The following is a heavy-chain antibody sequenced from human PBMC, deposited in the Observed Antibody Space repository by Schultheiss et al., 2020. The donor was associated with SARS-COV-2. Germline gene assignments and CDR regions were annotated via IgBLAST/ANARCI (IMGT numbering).Heavy chain of an antibody. Sequence: GESLKISCAASGFTFSSYWMSWVRQAPGKGLEWVANIKQDGSEKYYVDSVKGRFTISRDNAKNSLYLQMNSLRAEDTAVYYCARGPYDSSGYYYSDELLDYWGQGTLVTVSS. CDR2: IKQDGSEK. V-gene: IGHV3-7*01. D-gene: IGHD3-22*01. CDR3: ARGPYDSSGYYYSDELLDY. J-gene: IGHJ4*02. CDR1: GFTFSSYW.